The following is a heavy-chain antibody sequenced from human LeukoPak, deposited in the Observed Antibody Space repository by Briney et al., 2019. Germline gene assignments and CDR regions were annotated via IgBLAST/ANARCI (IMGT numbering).Heavy chain of an antibody. Sequence: SVKVSCKASGGTFSRYAISWVRQAPGQGLEWMGGIIPIFGTANYAQKFQGRVTITTDESTSTAYMALSSLRSEDTAVYYCARGNYGSGNDWFGPWGQGTLVTVSS. CDR1: GGTFSRYA. V-gene: IGHV1-69*05. J-gene: IGHJ5*02. CDR3: ARGNYGSGNDWFGP. CDR2: IIPIFGTA. D-gene: IGHD3-10*01.